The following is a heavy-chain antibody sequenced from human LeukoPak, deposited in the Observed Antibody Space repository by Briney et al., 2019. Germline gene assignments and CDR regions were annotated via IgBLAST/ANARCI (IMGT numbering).Heavy chain of an antibody. CDR3: TRGGRTRRA. D-gene: IGHD2-2*01. CDR1: GFTFASYW. Sequence: GGSLRLSCAASGFTFASYWMSWVRQAPGKGLEWVANIKLDGTEKYYVDSVRGRFTISRDNAKNSVYLQVNSRRAEDTAVYYCTRGGRTRRAWGQGTLVTVSS. V-gene: IGHV3-7*01. J-gene: IGHJ4*02. CDR2: IKLDGTEK.